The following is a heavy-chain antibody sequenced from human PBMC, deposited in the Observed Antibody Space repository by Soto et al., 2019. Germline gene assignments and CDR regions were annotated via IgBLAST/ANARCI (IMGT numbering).Heavy chain of an antibody. V-gene: IGHV1-69*13. CDR3: AFPGYSSHWHSTYYYRGMDV. D-gene: IGHD6-13*01. CDR2: IIPIFGTA. J-gene: IGHJ6*02. Sequence: ASVKVSCKASGGTFSSYAISWVRQAPGQGLEWMGGIIPIFGTANYAQKFQGRVTITADESTSTAYMELSSLRSEDTAVYYCAFPGYSSHWHSTYYYRGMDVWGQGTTVNVSS. CDR1: GGTFSSYA.